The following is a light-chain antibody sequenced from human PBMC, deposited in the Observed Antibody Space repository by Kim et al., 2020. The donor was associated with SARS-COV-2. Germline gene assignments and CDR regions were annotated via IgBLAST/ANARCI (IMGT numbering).Light chain of an antibody. Sequence: SPGEKTNLSCRASQSVSSSYLAWNPQKPGQAPRLLIYGAASRATGIPDRFSGSGSGTDFTLTISRLEPEDFVVYYCQQYGSSPPYTFGQGSKLEI. V-gene: IGKV3-20*01. CDR2: GAA. J-gene: IGKJ2*01. CDR3: QQYGSSPPYT. CDR1: QSVSSSY.